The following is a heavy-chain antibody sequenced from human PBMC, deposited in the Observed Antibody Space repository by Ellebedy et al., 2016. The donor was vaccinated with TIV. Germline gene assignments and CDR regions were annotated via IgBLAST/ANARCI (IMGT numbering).Heavy chain of an antibody. Sequence: GGSLRLXXAASGFSVSSNDMSWVRQAPEKGLEWVSVLYRGGNKYYSDSVKGRFTISRDNSRNILYLQMDSLRAEDTAIYYCAREILTEVRRDPSGFDLWGQGTLVTVSS. CDR1: GFSVSSND. CDR3: AREILTEVRRDPSGFDL. CDR2: LYRGGNK. D-gene: IGHD3-9*01. V-gene: IGHV3-53*01. J-gene: IGHJ4*02.